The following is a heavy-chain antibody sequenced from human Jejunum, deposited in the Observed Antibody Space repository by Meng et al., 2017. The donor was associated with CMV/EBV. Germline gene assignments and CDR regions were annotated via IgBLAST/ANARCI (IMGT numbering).Heavy chain of an antibody. CDR2: IGDEDVT. D-gene: IGHD2-15*01. CDR3: VVGSDSRKVAY. CDR1: GFPRGIRH. V-gene: IGHV3-53*01. J-gene: IGHJ4*02. Sequence: SCVASGFPRGIRHMHWVRQPPGQGLEWVSVIGDEDVTHCADFVKGRFTISRDKSKNTLYLQMNGLSVEDTALYYCVVGSDSRKVAYWGQGTLVTVSS.